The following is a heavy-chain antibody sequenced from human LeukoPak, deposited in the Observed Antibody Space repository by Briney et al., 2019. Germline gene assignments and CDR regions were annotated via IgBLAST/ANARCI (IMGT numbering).Heavy chain of an antibody. CDR2: IYYSGST. CDR3: ARVLYYGDYYFDY. V-gene: IGHV4-59*01. CDR1: GGSISGYY. Sequence: PSETLSLTCTVSGGSISGYYWSWIRQPPGKGLEWIGYIYYSGSTNYNPSLKSRVTISVDTSKNQFSLKLSSVTAADTAVYYCARVLYYGDYYFDYWGQGTLVTVSS. D-gene: IGHD4-17*01. J-gene: IGHJ4*02.